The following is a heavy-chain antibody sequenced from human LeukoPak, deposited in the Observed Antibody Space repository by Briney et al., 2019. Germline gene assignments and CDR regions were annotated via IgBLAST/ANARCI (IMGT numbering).Heavy chain of an antibody. CDR1: GGSISSGSYY. V-gene: IGHV4-39*01. CDR2: IYYSGST. D-gene: IGHD3-3*01. CDR3: ARVRDFWSGRYYFDY. J-gene: IGHJ4*02. Sequence: SETLSLTCTVSGGSISSGSYYWGWIRQPPGKGLEWIGSIYYSGSTYYNPSLKSRVTISVDTSKNQFSLKLSSVTAADTAVYYCARVRDFWSGRYYFDYWGQGTLVTVSS.